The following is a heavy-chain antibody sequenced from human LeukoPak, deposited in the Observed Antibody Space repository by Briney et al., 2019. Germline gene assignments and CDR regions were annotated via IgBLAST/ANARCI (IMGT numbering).Heavy chain of an antibody. J-gene: IGHJ4*02. CDR3: AKAWPAAGTFDS. CDR1: GFTFSSYA. CDR2: ILPGGGDT. Sequence: GGSLRLSCAASGFTFSSYAMTWVRQAPGKGLEWVSTILPGGGDTYYADSVKGRFTISRDTSKNKLYLQMNTLRVEDTAVYYCAKAWPAAGTFDSWGQGSLVTVSS. D-gene: IGHD6-13*01. V-gene: IGHV3-23*01.